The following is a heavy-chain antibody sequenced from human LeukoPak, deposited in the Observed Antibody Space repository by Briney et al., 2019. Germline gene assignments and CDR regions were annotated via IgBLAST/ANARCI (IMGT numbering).Heavy chain of an antibody. J-gene: IGHJ4*02. Sequence: GGSLRLSCAASGFVFFGYSLNWVRQTPGKGLDWVAFTRYDESKTFYGDSVRGRFTISRDNSKNTLYLQMNSLTTDDSAVYYCAKARYSGSPALDFWGQGTLVTVSS. CDR2: TRYDESKT. CDR3: AKARYSGSPALDF. CDR1: GFVFFGYS. V-gene: IGHV3-30*02. D-gene: IGHD1-26*01.